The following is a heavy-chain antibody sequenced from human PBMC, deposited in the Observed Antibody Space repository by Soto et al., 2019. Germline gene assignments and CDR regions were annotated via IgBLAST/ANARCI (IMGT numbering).Heavy chain of an antibody. D-gene: IGHD2-15*01. CDR1: GGSVSSGNYY. CDR3: ASALYCSGGSCSFDP. V-gene: IGHV4-61*01. J-gene: IGHJ5*02. Sequence: SETLSLTCTVSGGSVSSGNYYWSWIRQPPGKGLEWIGFIYYTGSTSYNPSLKSRVTTSMDTSKNQFSLKLTSVTAADTAVYYCASALYCSGGSCSFDPWGQGTRVTVSS. CDR2: IYYTGST.